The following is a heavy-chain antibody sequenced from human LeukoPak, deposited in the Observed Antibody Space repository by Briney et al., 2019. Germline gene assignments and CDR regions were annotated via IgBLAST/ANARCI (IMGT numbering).Heavy chain of an antibody. Sequence: SETLSLTCTVSGYSINSGYYWGWIRQPPGKGLEWIAIIYHSGSTYYNPSLKSRVTISLDTSRNQFSLKLNSVTAADTAVYYCARGVGSGYTDDWGQGTLVTVFS. CDR3: ARGVGSGYTDD. J-gene: IGHJ4*02. CDR1: GYSINSGYY. CDR2: IYHSGST. D-gene: IGHD3-22*01. V-gene: IGHV4-38-2*02.